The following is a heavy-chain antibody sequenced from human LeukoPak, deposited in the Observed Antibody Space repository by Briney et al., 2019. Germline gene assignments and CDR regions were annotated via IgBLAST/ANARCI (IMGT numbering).Heavy chain of an antibody. D-gene: IGHD2-15*01. CDR2: IYHSGST. V-gene: IGHV4-30-4*01. CDR1: GDSITSGDYY. J-gene: IGHJ4*02. Sequence: SETLSLTCSVSGDSITSGDYYWSWIRQSPGEGLEWLGYIYHSGSTLYHPSLESRLSLSVDTSKNQFSLTLTSVTAADSAVFYCARGVRGRKWYYFDSWGRGTLVTVSS. CDR3: ARGVRGRKWYYFDS.